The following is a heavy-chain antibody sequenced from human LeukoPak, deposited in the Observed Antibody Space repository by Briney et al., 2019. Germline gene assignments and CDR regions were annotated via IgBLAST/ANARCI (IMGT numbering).Heavy chain of an antibody. J-gene: IGHJ3*02. CDR1: GYTFTSYY. Sequence: GASVKVSCKASGYTFTSYYMHWVRQAPGQGLEWMVIINPSGGGTSYAQKFQGRVTMTRDTSTSTVYMELRSLRSEDTAVYYCARVMIVVVITRENDAFDIWGQGTMVTVSS. D-gene: IGHD3-22*01. CDR2: INPSGGGT. V-gene: IGHV1-46*01. CDR3: ARVMIVVVITRENDAFDI.